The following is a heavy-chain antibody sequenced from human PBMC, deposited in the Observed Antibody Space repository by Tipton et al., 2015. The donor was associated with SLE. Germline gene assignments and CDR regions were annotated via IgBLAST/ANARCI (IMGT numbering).Heavy chain of an antibody. J-gene: IGHJ4*02. CDR2: IYYSGST. CDR3: ARGGPYSSTWYYFDY. D-gene: IGHD6-13*01. CDR1: GGSISSYY. Sequence: TLSLTCTVSGGSISSYYWGWIRQPPGKGLEWIGSIYYSGSTYYNPSLKSRVTISVDTSKNQFSLKLSSVTAADTAVYYCARGGPYSSTWYYFDYWGQGTLVTVSS. V-gene: IGHV4-39*07.